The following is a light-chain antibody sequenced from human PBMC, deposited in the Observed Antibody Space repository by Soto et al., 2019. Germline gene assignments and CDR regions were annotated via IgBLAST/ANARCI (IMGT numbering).Light chain of an antibody. CDR3: QQYENLPT. V-gene: IGKV1-33*01. J-gene: IGKJ5*01. CDR2: DAS. CDR1: QGIGNA. Sequence: IQMTQSPSSLSASVGDRVTIPCRASQGIGNALGWYQQKPGKPPKLLIYDASNLEAGVPSRFRGSGSGTDFTFTISRLQPEDIATYYCQQYENLPTFGQGTRLEIK.